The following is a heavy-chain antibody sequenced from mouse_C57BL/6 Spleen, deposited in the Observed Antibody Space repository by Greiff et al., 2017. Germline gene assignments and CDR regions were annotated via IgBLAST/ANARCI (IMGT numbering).Heavy chain of an antibody. CDR1: GYTFTDYE. Sequence: VKLMESGAELVRPGASVTLSCKASGYTFTDYEMHWVKQTPVHGLEWIGAIDPETGGTAYNQKFKGKAILTADKSSSTAYMELRSLTSEDSAVYYCTRGGNYDAMDYWGQGTSVTVSS. CDR3: TRGGNYDAMDY. J-gene: IGHJ4*01. V-gene: IGHV1-15*01. CDR2: IDPETGGT. D-gene: IGHD1-1*02.